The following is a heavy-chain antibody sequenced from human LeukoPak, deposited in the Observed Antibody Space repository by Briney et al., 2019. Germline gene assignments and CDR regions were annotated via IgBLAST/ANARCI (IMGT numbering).Heavy chain of an antibody. CDR1: GITFSSYA. D-gene: IGHD2-8*02. CDR2: MRTSDALT. J-gene: IGHJ6*03. CDR3: ARTPSGVTYWSGQFNYYYMDV. Sequence: GGPLRLSCSASGITFSSYAMSLVRPAPGQGLEWVSGMRTSDALTHYADSVEGRFSNSRDNSKNTLYLQMHSLRAEDTAVYYCARTPSGVTYWSGQFNYYYMDVWGKGTTVTVSS. V-gene: IGHV3-23*01.